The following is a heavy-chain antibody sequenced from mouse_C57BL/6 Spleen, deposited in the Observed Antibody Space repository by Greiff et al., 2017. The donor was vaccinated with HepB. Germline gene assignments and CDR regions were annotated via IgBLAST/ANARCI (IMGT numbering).Heavy chain of an antibody. CDR1: GYTFTDYN. Sequence: VQLQQSGPELVKPGASVKIPCKASGYTFTDYNMDWVKQSHGKSLEWIGDINPNNGGTIYNQKFKGKATLTVDKSSSTAYMELRSLTSEDTAVYYCARSSYYYGSSPYFDDWGQGTTLTVSS. J-gene: IGHJ2*01. CDR2: INPNNGGT. D-gene: IGHD1-1*01. CDR3: ARSSYYYGSSPYFDD. V-gene: IGHV1-18*01.